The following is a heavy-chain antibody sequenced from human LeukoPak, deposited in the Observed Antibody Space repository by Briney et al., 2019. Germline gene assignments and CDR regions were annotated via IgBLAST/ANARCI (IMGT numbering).Heavy chain of an antibody. D-gene: IGHD3-3*01. Sequence: ASVKVSCKASGYTFTSYGISWVRQAPGQGLEWMGWISAYNGNTNCAQKLQGRVTMTTDTSTSTAYMELRSLRSDDTAVYYCARSHRRITIFGVDHFDYWGQGTLVTVSS. V-gene: IGHV1-18*01. CDR3: ARSHRRITIFGVDHFDY. CDR2: ISAYNGNT. CDR1: GYTFTSYG. J-gene: IGHJ4*02.